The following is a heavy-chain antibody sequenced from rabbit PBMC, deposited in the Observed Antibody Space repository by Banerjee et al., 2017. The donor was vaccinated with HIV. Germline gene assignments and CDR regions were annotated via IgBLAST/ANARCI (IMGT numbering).Heavy chain of an antibody. Sequence: QSLEESGGDLVKPGASLTLTCTASGFSFSNNYVMCWVRQAPGKGLEWIACIYAGSGSTYYASWAKGRFTISKTSSTTVTLQMTSLTAADTATYFCASYYEPYTYGYAGYAYARVDYFNLWGPGTLVTVS. J-gene: IGHJ4*01. CDR1: GFSFSNNYV. D-gene: IGHD6-1*01. V-gene: IGHV1S40*01. CDR3: ASYYEPYTYGYAGYAYARVDYFNL. CDR2: IYAGSGST.